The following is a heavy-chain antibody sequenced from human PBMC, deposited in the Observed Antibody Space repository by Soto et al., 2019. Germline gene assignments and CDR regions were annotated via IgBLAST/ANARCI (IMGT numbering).Heavy chain of an antibody. V-gene: IGHV1-8*01. CDR1: GYTFTSYD. CDR3: AREISGSYRFDY. D-gene: IGHD1-26*01. Sequence: QVQLLQSGAEVKKPGASVKVSCKASGYTFTSYDINWVRQATGQGLEWMGWMNPNSGTTGYAQKFQGRVTITRNTSITTAYMELSSLRSEDTAVYYCAREISGSYRFDYWGQGTLVTVSS. J-gene: IGHJ4*02. CDR2: MNPNSGTT.